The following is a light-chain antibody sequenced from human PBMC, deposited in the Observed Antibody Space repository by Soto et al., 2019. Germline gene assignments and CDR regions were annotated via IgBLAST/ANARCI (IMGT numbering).Light chain of an antibody. CDR1: SSDVGAYNY. V-gene: IGLV2-14*01. CDR2: EVG. J-gene: IGLJ3*02. Sequence: QSVLTQPGSVSGSPGQSITISCAGTSSDVGAYNYVSWYQQHPGKAPKLVIYEVGDRPSGVSNRFSGSKSGNTASLTISGLQAEDDADYYCSSYTSSTTQVFGGGTKVTV. CDR3: SSYTSSTTQV.